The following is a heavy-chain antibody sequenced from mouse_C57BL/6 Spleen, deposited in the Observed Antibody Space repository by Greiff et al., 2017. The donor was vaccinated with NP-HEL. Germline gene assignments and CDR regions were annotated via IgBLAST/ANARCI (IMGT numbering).Heavy chain of an antibody. V-gene: IGHV1-52*01. J-gene: IGHJ3*01. Sequence: QVQLQQPGAELVRPGSSVKLSCKASGYTFTSYWMHWVKQRPIQGLEWIGNIDPSDSETHYNQKFKDKAKLTVDKSSSTAYMQLSSLTSDESAVYYCARGTRDYGSRAWFAYWGQGTLVTVSA. CDR1: GYTFTSYW. CDR2: IDPSDSET. D-gene: IGHD1-1*01. CDR3: ARGTRDYGSRAWFAY.